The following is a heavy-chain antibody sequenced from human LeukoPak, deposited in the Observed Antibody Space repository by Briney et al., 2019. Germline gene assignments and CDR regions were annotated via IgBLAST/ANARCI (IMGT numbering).Heavy chain of an antibody. J-gene: IGHJ3*02. D-gene: IGHD4-17*01. V-gene: IGHV1-18*01. CDR3: ARDLGAPYGDDVSADAFDI. Sequence: ASVKVSCKASGYTFTSYGISWVRQAPGQGLEWMGWISAYNGNTNYAQKLQGRVTMTTDTSTSTAYMELRSLRSDDTAVYYCARDLGAPYGDDVSADAFDIWGQGTMVTVSS. CDR1: GYTFTSYG. CDR2: ISAYNGNT.